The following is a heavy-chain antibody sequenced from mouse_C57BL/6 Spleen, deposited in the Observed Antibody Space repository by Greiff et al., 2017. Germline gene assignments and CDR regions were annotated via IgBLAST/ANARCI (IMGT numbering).Heavy chain of an antibody. CDR3: ARRGKYVGLYYAMDY. CDR1: GYTFTSYW. J-gene: IGHJ4*01. D-gene: IGHD2-1*01. CDR2: IHPNSGST. V-gene: IGHV1-64*01. Sequence: QVQLQQPGAELVKPGASVKLSCKASGYTFTSYWMHWVKQRPGQGLEWIGMIHPNSGSTNYNEKFKSKATLTVDKSSSTAYMQLSSLTSEDSAVYYWARRGKYVGLYYAMDYWGQGPSVTFSS.